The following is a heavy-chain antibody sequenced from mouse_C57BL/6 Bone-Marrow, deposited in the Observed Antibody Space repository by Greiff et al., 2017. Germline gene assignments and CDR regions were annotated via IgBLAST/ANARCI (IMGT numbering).Heavy chain of an antibody. CDR3: TYSLAWFAY. Sequence: VQLQQSGAELVRPGASVKLSCPASGFNIKDDYMHWVKQRPEQGLEWIGWIDPENGDTEYASKFQGKATITADPSSNTAYLQLSSLTSEDTAVYYCTYSLAWFAYWGQGTLVTVSA. CDR2: IDPENGDT. V-gene: IGHV14-4*01. D-gene: IGHD2-12*01. CDR1: GFNIKDDY. J-gene: IGHJ3*01.